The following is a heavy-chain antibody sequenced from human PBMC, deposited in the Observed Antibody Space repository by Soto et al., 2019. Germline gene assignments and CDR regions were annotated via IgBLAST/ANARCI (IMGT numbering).Heavy chain of an antibody. CDR3: ARVRKQQLAIDY. Sequence: SETLSLTCTVSGGSISSYYWSWIRQPPGKGLEWIGYIYYSGSTNYNPSLKSRVTISVDTSKNQFSLKLSSVTAADTAVYYCARVRKQQLAIDYWGQGTLVTVSS. V-gene: IGHV4-59*01. CDR2: IYYSGST. J-gene: IGHJ4*02. D-gene: IGHD6-13*01. CDR1: GGSISSYY.